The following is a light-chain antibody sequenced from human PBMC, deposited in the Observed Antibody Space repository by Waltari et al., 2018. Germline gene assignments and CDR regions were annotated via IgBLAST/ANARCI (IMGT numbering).Light chain of an antibody. CDR1: SSKIGDNY. CDR3: GTWDSSLSSWV. Sequence: QSVLTQPPSVSAAPGQKVTISCSGNSSKIGDNYVSWYQQFPGTAPKMIIYDNNKRPSGIPDRFSGSWSGTSATLGITGLQTGDEADYYCGTWDSSLSSWVFGGGTKLAV. CDR2: DNN. J-gene: IGLJ3*02. V-gene: IGLV1-51*01.